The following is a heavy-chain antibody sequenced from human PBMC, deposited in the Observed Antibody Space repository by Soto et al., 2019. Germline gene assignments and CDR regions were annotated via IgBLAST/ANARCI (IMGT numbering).Heavy chain of an antibody. CDR1: GFSFSTYS. CDR2: ISNNGDTA. CDR3: AKSRVFIGAIVTLLDS. J-gene: IGHJ4*02. D-gene: IGHD3-16*02. Sequence: GGSLRLSCAPSGFSFSTYSLNWVRQAAEKGLEWVASISNNGDTAYYADSVKGRFTISRGNSENTLYLQMNGLRADDTALYFCAKSRVFIGAIVTLLDSWGQGTQVTVSS. V-gene: IGHV3-23*01.